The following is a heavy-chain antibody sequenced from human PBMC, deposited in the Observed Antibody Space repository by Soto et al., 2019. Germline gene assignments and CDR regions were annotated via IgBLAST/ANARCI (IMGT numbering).Heavy chain of an antibody. D-gene: IGHD3-10*01. Sequence: QVQLQESGPGLVKPSQTLSLTCTVSGGSISSGGYYWSWIRQHPGKGLEWIGYIYYSGSTYYNPSHKRRVTISVDSSKNQFSLKLSSVTAADTAVYCWAGVRGVNWFDPWGQGTLVTVSS. J-gene: IGHJ5*02. V-gene: IGHV4-31*03. CDR1: GGSISSGGYY. CDR3: AGVRGVNWFDP. CDR2: IYYSGST.